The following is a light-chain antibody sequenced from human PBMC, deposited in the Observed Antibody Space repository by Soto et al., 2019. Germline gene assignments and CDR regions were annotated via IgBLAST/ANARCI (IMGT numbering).Light chain of an antibody. Sequence: QSALTQPASVSGSPGQSITISCTGTSSDVGGYNYVSWYQQHPGKAPKLMIYEVSNRPSGVSNRFSGSKSGNTASLTISGLQAEDEADYYCSSYTSSSTPLFGGGTKSPS. CDR1: SSDVGGYNY. V-gene: IGLV2-14*01. CDR3: SSYTSSSTPL. CDR2: EVS. J-gene: IGLJ2*01.